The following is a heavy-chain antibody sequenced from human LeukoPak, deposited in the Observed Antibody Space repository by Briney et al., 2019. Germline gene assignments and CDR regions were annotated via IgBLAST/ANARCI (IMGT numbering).Heavy chain of an antibody. D-gene: IGHD3-3*01. V-gene: IGHV3-23*01. CDR3: AKDIEDFTIFGLDV. CDR2: ISGSGGST. J-gene: IGHJ6*02. Sequence: PGGSLRLSCAASGFTFSSYAMSWVRQAPGKGLEWVSAISGSGGSTYYADSVKGRFTISRDNPKTTLYLQMNSLRAEDTAVYYCAKDIEDFTIFGLDVWGQGTTVTVSS. CDR1: GFTFSSYA.